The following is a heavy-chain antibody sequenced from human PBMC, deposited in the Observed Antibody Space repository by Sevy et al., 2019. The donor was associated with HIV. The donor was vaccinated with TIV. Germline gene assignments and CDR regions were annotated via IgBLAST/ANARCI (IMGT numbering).Heavy chain of an antibody. CDR1: GFTFSSHW. Sequence: GGSLILSCAASGFTFSSHWMSWVRQAPGKGLEWVANIKQDGSEKYYVDSVKGRFTISRDNAKNSLSLQMNSLRAEDTAVYYCARDTGGIGMDVWGQGTTVTVSS. J-gene: IGHJ6*02. D-gene: IGHD6-13*01. CDR2: IKQDGSEK. V-gene: IGHV3-7*01. CDR3: ARDTGGIGMDV.